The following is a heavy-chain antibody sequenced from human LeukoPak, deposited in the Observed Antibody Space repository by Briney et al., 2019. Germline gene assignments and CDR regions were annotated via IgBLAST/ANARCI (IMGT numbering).Heavy chain of an antibody. V-gene: IGHV3-21*01. D-gene: IGHD6-13*01. CDR3: AKAGHSSSWYGHA. Sequence: PGGSLRLSCAASGFSFTTYRMHWVRQAPGKGLEWVSSISSSGSLIKYADSLRGRFTISRDNAKNSMYLQMNSLTAEDTAVYYCAKAGHSSSWYGHAWGQGTLVTVSS. CDR2: ISSSGSLI. J-gene: IGHJ5*02. CDR1: GFSFTTYR.